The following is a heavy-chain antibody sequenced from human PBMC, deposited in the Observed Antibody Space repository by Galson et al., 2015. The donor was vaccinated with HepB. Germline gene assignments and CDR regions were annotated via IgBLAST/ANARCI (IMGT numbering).Heavy chain of an antibody. J-gene: IGHJ5*02. D-gene: IGHD2-15*01. Sequence: QSGAEEKKPGESLRISCKGSGYSFTSYWINWVRQVPGKGLAWMGRIDPSDSYTKYSPSFQGHVTISADKSISTASLQWSSLKASDTAIYFCAREEGYCSGDSCYSWFDPWGQGTLVTVSS. CDR2: IDPSDSYT. CDR3: AREEGYCSGDSCYSWFDP. CDR1: GYSFTSYW. V-gene: IGHV5-10-1*01.